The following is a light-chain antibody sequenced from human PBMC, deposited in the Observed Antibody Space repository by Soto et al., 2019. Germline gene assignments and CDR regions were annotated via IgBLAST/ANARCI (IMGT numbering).Light chain of an antibody. J-gene: IGKJ4*01. Sequence: EIVMTQSPATLSVSPGERATLSCRASQSVSSNLAWYQQKPGQAPRLLIYGASTRATGIPARFSGSGSGTEFTLTISSLQSEDFAVYYCQQYNNWLSPFGGGTKVEIK. CDR2: GAS. CDR3: QQYNNWLSP. V-gene: IGKV3-15*01. CDR1: QSVSSN.